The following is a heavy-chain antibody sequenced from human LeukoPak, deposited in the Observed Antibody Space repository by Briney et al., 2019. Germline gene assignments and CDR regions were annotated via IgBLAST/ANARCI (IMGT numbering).Heavy chain of an antibody. V-gene: IGHV3-30-3*01. CDR3: ARENDILTGGFDY. CDR2: ISYDGSNK. J-gene: IGHJ4*02. Sequence: GGSLRLSCAASGFTFSSYAMSWVRQAPGKGLEWVAVISYDGSNKYYADSVKGRFTISRDNSENTLYLQMNSLRAEDTAVYYCARENDILTGGFDYWGQGTLVTVSS. D-gene: IGHD3-9*01. CDR1: GFTFSSYA.